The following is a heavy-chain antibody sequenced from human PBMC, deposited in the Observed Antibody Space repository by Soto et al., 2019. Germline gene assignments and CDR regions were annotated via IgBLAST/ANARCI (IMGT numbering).Heavy chain of an antibody. J-gene: IGHJ6*02. CDR3: ARQGFGPLHGLVDV. CDR2: IYYSENT. CDR1: GGSISSSGYY. D-gene: IGHD3-10*01. V-gene: IGHV4-39*01. Sequence: SETLSLTCTVSGGSISSSGYYWGWIRQAPGKGLEWIGYIYYSENTYYNPSLKSRVAISLDTSKSQFSLKVTSVTATDTAVYYCARQGFGPLHGLVDVWGQGTTVTV.